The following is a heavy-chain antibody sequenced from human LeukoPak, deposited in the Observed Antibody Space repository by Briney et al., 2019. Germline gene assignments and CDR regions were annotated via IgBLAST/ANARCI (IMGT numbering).Heavy chain of an antibody. Sequence: GGSLRLSCAASGFSFISYGMHWVRQAPGKGLEWVGVISDDGRRKDYADSVKGRFTISRDNSKDTLYLQMNSLRAEDTAVYYCAKCPSDYGDYVSYFDYWGQGTLVTVSS. CDR1: GFSFISYG. J-gene: IGHJ4*02. CDR2: ISDDGRRK. D-gene: IGHD4-17*01. V-gene: IGHV3-30*18. CDR3: AKCPSDYGDYVSYFDY.